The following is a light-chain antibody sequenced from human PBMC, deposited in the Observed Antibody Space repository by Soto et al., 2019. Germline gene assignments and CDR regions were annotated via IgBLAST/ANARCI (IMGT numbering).Light chain of an antibody. V-gene: IGKV3-15*01. J-gene: IGKJ5*01. CDR2: GAS. CDR1: QSVSSN. CDR3: QQYNNWPPPIT. Sequence: EIVMTQSPATLSVSPGERATLSCRASQSVSSNLAWYQQKPGHAPRLLIYGASTRATGIPARFSGSGSGTEFTLTISSLQSEDFAVYYCQQYNNWPPPITFGQGTRLEMK.